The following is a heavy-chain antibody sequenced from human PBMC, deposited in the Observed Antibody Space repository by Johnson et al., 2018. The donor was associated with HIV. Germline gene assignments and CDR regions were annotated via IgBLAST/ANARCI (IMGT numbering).Heavy chain of an antibody. CDR1: GFTVSSSF. CDR3: ARDREYGLAWGWAFDI. CDR2: VYSGGDT. D-gene: IGHD6-19*01. V-gene: IGHV3-66*02. Sequence: VQLVESGGGLVQPGGSLRLCCAASGFTVSSSFMSWVRQAPGKGLEWVSIVYSGGDTYYAASVNGRFTISRDNSKNTLYLQMNSLSADDTAVYYCARDREYGLAWGWAFDIWGQGTLVAVSS. J-gene: IGHJ3*02.